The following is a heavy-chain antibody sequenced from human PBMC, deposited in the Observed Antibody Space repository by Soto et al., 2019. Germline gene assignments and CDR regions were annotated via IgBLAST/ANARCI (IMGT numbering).Heavy chain of an antibody. J-gene: IGHJ4*02. CDR1: GYIFTSYY. D-gene: IGHD2-21*02. Sequence: GASVKVSCKASGYIFTSYYMHWVRQAPGQGLEWMGIINPSGGSTSYAQKFQGRVTMTRDTSTSTVYMELSSLRSEDTAVYYCARGGEPVVVTANFYFDYWGQGTLVTVSS. CDR2: INPSGGST. V-gene: IGHV1-46*03. CDR3: ARGGEPVVVTANFYFDY.